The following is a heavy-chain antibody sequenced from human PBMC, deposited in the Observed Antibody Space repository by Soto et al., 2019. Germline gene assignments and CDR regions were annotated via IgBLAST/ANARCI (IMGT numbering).Heavy chain of an antibody. CDR3: ATYPTYTMVRGVIVDY. CDR1: GYSFTSYW. J-gene: IGHJ4*02. Sequence: GESLKISCKGSGYSFTSYWIGWVRQMPGKGLEWMGIIYPGDSDTRYSPSFQGQVTISADKSISTAYLQWSSLKASDTAMYYCATYPTYTMVRGVIVDYWGQGTLVTVSS. V-gene: IGHV5-51*01. CDR2: IYPGDSDT. D-gene: IGHD3-10*01.